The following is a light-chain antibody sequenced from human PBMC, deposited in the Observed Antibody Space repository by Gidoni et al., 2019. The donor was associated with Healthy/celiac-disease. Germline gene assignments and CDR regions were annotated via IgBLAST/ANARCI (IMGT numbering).Light chain of an antibody. CDR3: QSADSSGTYPDVV. CDR2: KDS. CDR1: ALPKQY. V-gene: IGLV3-25*03. J-gene: IGLJ2*01. Sequence: SYELTQPPSVSVSPRHPARITCSGDALPKQYAYWYQQKPGQAPVLVIYKDSERPSGIPERFSGSSSGTTVTLTISGVQAEDEADYYCQSADSSGTYPDVVFGGGTKLTVL.